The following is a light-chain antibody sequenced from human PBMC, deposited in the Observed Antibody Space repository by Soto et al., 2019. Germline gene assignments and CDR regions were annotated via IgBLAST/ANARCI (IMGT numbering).Light chain of an antibody. Sequence: QSALTQPASVSGSPGQSITISCTGTSSDVGTYNLVSWYQQHPGKAPKLMIYEVSNWPSGVSNRFSGSKSGNTASLTISGLQAEDEADYYCCSYAAGNTYVFGTGTKVTVL. CDR3: CSYAAGNTYV. CDR1: SSDVGTYNL. J-gene: IGLJ1*01. V-gene: IGLV2-23*02. CDR2: EVS.